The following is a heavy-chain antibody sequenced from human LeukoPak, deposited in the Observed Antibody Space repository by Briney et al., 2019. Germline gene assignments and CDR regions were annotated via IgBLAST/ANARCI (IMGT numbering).Heavy chain of an antibody. Sequence: GGSLRLSCAASGFAFSSYGMHWVRQAPGKGLEWVAVISYDGSNKYYADSVKGRFTISRDNSKNTLYLQINSLRAEDTAVYYCAKDSTDYAFDYWGQGTLVTVSS. CDR2: ISYDGSNK. CDR3: AKDSTDYAFDY. V-gene: IGHV3-30*18. J-gene: IGHJ4*02. D-gene: IGHD4-17*01. CDR1: GFAFSSYG.